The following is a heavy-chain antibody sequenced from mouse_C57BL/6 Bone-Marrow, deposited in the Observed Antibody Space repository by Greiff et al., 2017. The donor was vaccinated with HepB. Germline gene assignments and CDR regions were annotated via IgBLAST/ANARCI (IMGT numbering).Heavy chain of an antibody. D-gene: IGHD2-1*01. CDR3: AKNYCGGGCWYFDV. CDR1: GFSLTSYG. J-gene: IGHJ1*03. CDR2: IWRGGST. Sequence: VQLQQSGPGLVQPSQSLSITCTVSGFSLTSYGVHWVRQSPGKGLEWLGVIWRGGSTDYNAAFMSRLSITKDNSKSQVFFKMNSLQADDTAIYYCAKNYCGGGCWYFDVWGTGTTVTVSS. V-gene: IGHV2-5*01.